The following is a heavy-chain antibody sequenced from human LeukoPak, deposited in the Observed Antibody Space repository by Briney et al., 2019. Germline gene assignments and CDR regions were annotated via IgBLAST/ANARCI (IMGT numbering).Heavy chain of an antibody. J-gene: IGHJ5*02. CDR1: GAYINSYY. CDR3: ARSTAAGPSPES. CDR2: IFYTGSA. D-gene: IGHD6-13*01. V-gene: IGHV4-59*01. Sequence: PSETLSLTCSVSGAYINSYYWIWIRQPPGKGLEWIGYIFYTGSANYNPSLKNRVSISLDTSKNQFSLTLRSVTAADTAMYFCARSTAAGPSPESWGQGTLVTVSS.